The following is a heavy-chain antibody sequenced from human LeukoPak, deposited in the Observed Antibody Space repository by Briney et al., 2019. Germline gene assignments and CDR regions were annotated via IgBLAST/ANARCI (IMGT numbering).Heavy chain of an antibody. V-gene: IGHV4-59*08. D-gene: IGHD6-25*01. Sequence: SETLSLTCTASGDSISNYYWTWIRQPPGKGLEWIGHIYYSGSSNYNPSLESRVAISIDTSKKQFSLKLTSVTAADTAVYYCARHRRLDPWGQGALVTVSS. CDR3: ARHRRLDP. CDR1: GDSISNYY. CDR2: IYYSGSS. J-gene: IGHJ5*02.